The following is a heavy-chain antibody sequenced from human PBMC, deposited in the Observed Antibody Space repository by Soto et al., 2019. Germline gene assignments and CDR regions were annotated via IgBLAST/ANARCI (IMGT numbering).Heavy chain of an antibody. CDR3: TFTASGIAVTDAFDI. J-gene: IGHJ3*02. CDR2: IRSKAYGGTT. D-gene: IGHD6-19*01. CDR1: GFTFGDYA. Sequence: GGSLRLSCTASGFTFGDYAMSWVRQAPGKGLEWVGFIRSKAYGGTTEYAASVKGRFTISRDDSKSIAYLQMNSLKTEDTAVYYCTFTASGIAVTDAFDIWGQGTMVTVSS. V-gene: IGHV3-49*04.